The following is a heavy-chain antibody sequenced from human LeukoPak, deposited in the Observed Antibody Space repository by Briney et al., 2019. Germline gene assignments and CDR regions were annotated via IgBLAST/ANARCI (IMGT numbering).Heavy chain of an antibody. CDR2: IYYSGST. J-gene: IGHJ6*02. CDR1: GGSISSYY. CDR3: ARHRCSGGSCYLKYYYGMDV. Sequence: PSETLSLTCTVSGGSISSYYWSWIRQPPGKGLEWIGYIYYSGSTNYNPSLKSRVTISVDTSKNQFSLKLSSVTAADTAVYYCARHRCSGGSCYLKYYYGMDVWGQGTTVTVSS. V-gene: IGHV4-59*08. D-gene: IGHD2-15*01.